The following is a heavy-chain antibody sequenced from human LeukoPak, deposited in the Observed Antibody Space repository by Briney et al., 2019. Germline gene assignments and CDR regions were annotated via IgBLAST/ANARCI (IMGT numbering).Heavy chain of an antibody. CDR3: ARDIVVVPAAILGGWFDP. CDR1: GYTFTSYY. D-gene: IGHD2-2*01. CDR2: ISAYNGNT. Sequence: ASVKVSCKASGYTFTSYYMHWVRQAPGQGLEWMGWISAYNGNTNYAQKLQGRVTMTTDTSTSTAYMELRSLRSDDTAVYYCARDIVVVPAAILGGWFDPWGQGTLVTVSS. J-gene: IGHJ5*02. V-gene: IGHV1-18*04.